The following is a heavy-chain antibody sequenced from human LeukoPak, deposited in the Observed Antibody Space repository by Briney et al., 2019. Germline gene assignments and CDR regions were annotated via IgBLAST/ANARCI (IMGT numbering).Heavy chain of an antibody. CDR1: GFTFSSYS. J-gene: IGHJ5*02. Sequence: GGSLRLSCAASGFTFSSYSMNWVRQAPGKGLEWVSSISSSSSYIYYADSVKGRFTISRDNAENSLYLQMNSLRAEDTAVYYCARDGSVVVPAKARFDPWGQGTLVTVSS. CDR2: ISSSSSYI. D-gene: IGHD2-2*01. CDR3: ARDGSVVVPAKARFDP. V-gene: IGHV3-21*01.